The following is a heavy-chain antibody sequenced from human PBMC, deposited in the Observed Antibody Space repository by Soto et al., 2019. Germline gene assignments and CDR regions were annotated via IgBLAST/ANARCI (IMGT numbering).Heavy chain of an antibody. CDR1: GGTFSSYA. CDR3: ARDPARGGEVRGIVDP. V-gene: IGHV1-69*06. J-gene: IGHJ5*02. Sequence: QVQLVQSGAEVKKPGSSVKVSCKASGGTFSSYAISWVRQAPGQGLEWMGGIIPIFGTANYAQKFQGRVKITADKSTSTAYMELSSLRSEDTAVYYCARDPARGGEVRGIVDPWGQGTLVTVSS. CDR2: IIPIFGTA. D-gene: IGHD3-10*01.